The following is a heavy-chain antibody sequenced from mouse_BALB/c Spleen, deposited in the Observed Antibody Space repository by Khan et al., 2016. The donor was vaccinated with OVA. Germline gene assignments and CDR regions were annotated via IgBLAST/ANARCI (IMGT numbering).Heavy chain of an antibody. V-gene: IGHV1S29*02. J-gene: IGHJ3*01. CDR1: GYIFTDYI. CDR2: IFPNNGDT. D-gene: IGHD1-2*01. Sequence: VQLQQSGPELVKPGASVKISCRASGYIFTDYILDWVKQSHGKSLEWIGYIFPNNGDTGYNQKFKTKATLTVDISSSTAYMELRSLTSEDSAGYYCVRSGYGSFAYWGQGTLVTVSA. CDR3: VRSGYGSFAY.